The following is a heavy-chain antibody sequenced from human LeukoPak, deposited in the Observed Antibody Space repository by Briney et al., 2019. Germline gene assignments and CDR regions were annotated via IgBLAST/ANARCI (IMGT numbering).Heavy chain of an antibody. CDR2: INHSGST. Sequence: SETLSLTCAVYGGSFSGYYWSWIRQPPGKGLEWIGEINHSGSTNYNPSLKSRVTISVDTSKNQFSLKLSSVTAADTAVYYCARVPSGYSYGMAFDYWGQGTLVTVSS. D-gene: IGHD5-18*01. CDR1: GGSFSGYY. J-gene: IGHJ4*02. V-gene: IGHV4-34*01. CDR3: ARVPSGYSYGMAFDY.